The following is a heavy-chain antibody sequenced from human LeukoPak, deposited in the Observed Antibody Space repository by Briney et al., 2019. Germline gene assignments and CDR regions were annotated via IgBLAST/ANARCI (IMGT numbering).Heavy chain of an antibody. CDR1: GYTFTGYY. CDR2: INPNSGGT. J-gene: IGHJ5*02. CDR3: ARTTIDDYGDYEGGWFDP. Sequence: GASVMVSCKASGYTFTGYYMHWVRQAPGQGLEWMGWINPNSGGTNYAKKFQGRVTMTRDTSISTAYMELSRLTSDDTAVYSCARTTIDDYGDYEGGWFDPWGQGTLVTVSS. V-gene: IGHV1-2*02. D-gene: IGHD4-17*01.